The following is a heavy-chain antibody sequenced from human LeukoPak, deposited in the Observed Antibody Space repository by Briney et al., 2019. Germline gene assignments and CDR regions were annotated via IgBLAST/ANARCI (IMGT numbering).Heavy chain of an antibody. Sequence: PGGSLRLSCAASGFTFNSYSMNWVRQAPGKGLEWVSSISSSSSYIYYADSVKGRFTISRDNAKNTLYLQMNSLRAEDTAVYYCAKYDYGGPDDAFDIWGQGTMVTVSS. CDR1: GFTFNSYS. CDR2: ISSSSSYI. CDR3: AKYDYGGPDDAFDI. J-gene: IGHJ3*02. D-gene: IGHD4-23*01. V-gene: IGHV3-21*01.